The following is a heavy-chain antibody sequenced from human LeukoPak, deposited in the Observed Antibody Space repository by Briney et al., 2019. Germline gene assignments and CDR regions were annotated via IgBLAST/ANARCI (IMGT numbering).Heavy chain of an antibody. D-gene: IGHD1-1*01. CDR2: ISNVGTTT. CDR3: AKRSRRPRSQPEIAF. CDR1: GFMFHAYG. Sequence: PGGSLRLSCAVSGFMFHAYGMTWVRQSPGKGLEWVAAISNVGTTTHYADSVKGRFTISRDNSKKTLDLQMDGLRVEDTALYYCAKRSRRPRSQPEIAFWGQGILVTVSS. J-gene: IGHJ4*02. V-gene: IGHV3-23*05.